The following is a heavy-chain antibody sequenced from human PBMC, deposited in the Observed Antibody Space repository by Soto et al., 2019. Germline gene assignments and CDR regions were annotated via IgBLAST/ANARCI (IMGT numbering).Heavy chain of an antibody. CDR1: GFTFSSYA. CDR2: ISGSGGST. V-gene: IGHV3-23*01. Sequence: EVQLLESGGGLVQPGGSLRLSCAASGFTFSSYAMSWVRQAPGKGLEWVSAISGSGGSTYYADAVKGRFTISRDNSKNTLYLQMNSLRDADTAVSYCAKEPYSGSYTRRYYFDYWGQGTLVTVSS. CDR3: AKEPYSGSYTRRYYFDY. J-gene: IGHJ4*02. D-gene: IGHD1-26*01.